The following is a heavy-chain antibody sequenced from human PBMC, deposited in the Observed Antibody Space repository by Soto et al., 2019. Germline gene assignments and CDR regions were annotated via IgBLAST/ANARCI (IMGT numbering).Heavy chain of an antibody. CDR2: INPNSGDT. D-gene: IGHD1-26*01. Sequence: QVQLVQSGTEVKRPGDSVKVSCKASGYTFTGYYVHWVRQAPGQGLEWMGWINPNSGDTYLAQRFQGGDTMNRDTSIAIADMEVRGMTSDDTAEYYCAKGGAIVAAGTRVYLNNAMHIWGEGPTVTVSP. CDR1: GYTFTGYY. J-gene: IGHJ6*01. V-gene: IGHV1-2*02. CDR3: AKGGAIVAAGTRVYLNNAMHI.